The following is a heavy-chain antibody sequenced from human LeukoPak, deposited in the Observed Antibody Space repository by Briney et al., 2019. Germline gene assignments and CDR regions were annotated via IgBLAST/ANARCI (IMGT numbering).Heavy chain of an antibody. Sequence: GGSLRLSCAASGFTFSSYAMSWVRQAPGKGLEWVSSISSSSSYIYYADSVKGRFTIYRDNAKNSLYLQMNSLRAEDTAVYYCARGGPTDAFDIWGQGTMVTVSS. V-gene: IGHV3-21*01. CDR3: ARGGPTDAFDI. J-gene: IGHJ3*02. CDR1: GFTFSSYA. CDR2: ISSSSSYI.